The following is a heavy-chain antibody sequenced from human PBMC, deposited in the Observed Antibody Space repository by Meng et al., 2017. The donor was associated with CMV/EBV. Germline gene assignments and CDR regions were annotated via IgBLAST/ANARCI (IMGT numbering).Heavy chain of an antibody. CDR2: IYSGGST. J-gene: IGHJ4*02. Sequence: ERKLVGSGGGLVQPGGALGLSCAASGFTVSSNYMSWVRQAPGKGLEWVSVIYSGGSTYYADSVKGRFTISRDNSKNTLYLQMNSLRAEDTAVYYCARDHSGPLSHWGQGTLVTVSS. CDR3: ARDHSGPLSH. D-gene: IGHD1-1*01. V-gene: IGHV3-66*01. CDR1: GFTVSSNY.